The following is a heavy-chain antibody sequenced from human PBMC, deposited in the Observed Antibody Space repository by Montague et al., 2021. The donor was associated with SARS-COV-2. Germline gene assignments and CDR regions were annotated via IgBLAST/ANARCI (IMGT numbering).Heavy chain of an antibody. CDR2: INQSGRS. CDR1: GGSFSGYY. J-gene: IGHJ4*02. CDR3: ARGGSSVWGVTVRGELDY. D-gene: IGHD3-10*01. Sequence: SETLSLTCAVYGGSFSGYYWSWIRQPPEKGLEWIGEINQSGRSNNNPSLKSRVIISVDTSKNQMSLKLSSVTAADTAAYYYARGGSSVWGVTVRGELDYWGQGTLVTVSS. V-gene: IGHV4-34*01.